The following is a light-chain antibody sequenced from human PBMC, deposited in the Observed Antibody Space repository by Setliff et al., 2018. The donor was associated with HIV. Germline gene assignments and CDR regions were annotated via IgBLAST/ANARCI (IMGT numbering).Light chain of an antibody. Sequence: QSVLAQPASVSGSPGQSITISCTGTSSDVGSYNLVSWYQQHPGKATKLMIYEVSKRPSGVSNRFSGSKSGNTASLTISGLQAEDEADYYCCSYAGSNIVVFGGGTKVTVL. CDR1: SSDVGSYNL. J-gene: IGLJ2*01. CDR3: CSYAGSNIVV. CDR2: EVS. V-gene: IGLV2-23*02.